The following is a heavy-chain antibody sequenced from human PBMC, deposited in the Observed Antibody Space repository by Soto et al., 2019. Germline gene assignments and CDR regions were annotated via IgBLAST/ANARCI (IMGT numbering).Heavy chain of an antibody. V-gene: IGHV4-39*01. CDR2: IYYSGST. Sequence: SETLSLTCTVSGGSISSSSYYWGWIRQPPGKGLEWIGRIYYSGSTYYNPSLKSRVTISVDTSKNQFSLKLSSVTAADTAVYYCARGRAAGYNWNYHYYYYYMDVWGKGTTVTVSS. CDR3: ARGRAAGYNWNYHYYYYYMDV. D-gene: IGHD1-7*01. CDR1: GGSISSSSYY. J-gene: IGHJ6*03.